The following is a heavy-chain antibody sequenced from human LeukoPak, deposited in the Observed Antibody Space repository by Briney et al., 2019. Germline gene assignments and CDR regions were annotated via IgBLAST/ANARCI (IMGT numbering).Heavy chain of an antibody. V-gene: IGHV7-4-1*02. CDR1: GYTFTSYA. CDR2: INTNTGNP. Sequence: ASVKVSCKASGYTFTSYAMNWVRQAPGQGLEWMGWINTNTGNPTYAQGFTGRFVFSLDTSVSTAYLQISSLKAEDTAVYYCARVYSTPTYYYYYYMDVWGKGTTVTVSS. D-gene: IGHD6-13*01. CDR3: ARVYSTPTYYYYYYMDV. J-gene: IGHJ6*03.